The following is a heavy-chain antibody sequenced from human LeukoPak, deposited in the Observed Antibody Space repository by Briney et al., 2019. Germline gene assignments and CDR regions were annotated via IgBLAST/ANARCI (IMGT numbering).Heavy chain of an antibody. Sequence: QAGGSLRLSCAATGFTFSSYAMHWVRQAPGKGLQWVAVISFDGGDKYYANSVKGRFTISRDNSKNTLYLQMNSLRPDDTAVYSCARVRVRAVINTYYYYGMDVWGQGTTVTVSS. V-gene: IGHV3-30*04. CDR1: GFTFSSYA. D-gene: IGHD3-10*01. J-gene: IGHJ6*02. CDR3: ARVRVRAVINTYYYYGMDV. CDR2: ISFDGGDK.